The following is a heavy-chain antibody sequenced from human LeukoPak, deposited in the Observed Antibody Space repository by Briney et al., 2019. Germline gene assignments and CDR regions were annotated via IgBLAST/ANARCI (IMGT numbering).Heavy chain of an antibody. D-gene: IGHD6-13*01. Sequence: GASVKVSCKASGYTFTSFGISWVRQAPGQGLEWMGWISHYIGYANYVHKFQGRVTVTTDTSTSTAYMEVRSLRSDDTAVYFCARNSSSWADYWGQGTLVTVSS. J-gene: IGHJ4*02. CDR1: GYTFTSFG. CDR2: ISHYIGYA. V-gene: IGHV1-18*01. CDR3: ARNSSSWADY.